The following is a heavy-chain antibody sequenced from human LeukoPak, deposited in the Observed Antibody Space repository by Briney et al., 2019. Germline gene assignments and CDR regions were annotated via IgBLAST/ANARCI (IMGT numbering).Heavy chain of an antibody. V-gene: IGHV3-53*01. CDR2: LYSGGTT. CDR1: GITVSSNY. CDR3: ARDPPGIRVPGV. D-gene: IGHD6-19*01. Sequence: GGSLRLSCAASGITVSSNYMTWVRQAPGKGLEWVSVLYSGGTTYYADSVKGRFTISRDNSKNTLYLQMDSLRVEDTAVYYCARDPPGIRVPGVWGQGTLDTVSS. J-gene: IGHJ4*02.